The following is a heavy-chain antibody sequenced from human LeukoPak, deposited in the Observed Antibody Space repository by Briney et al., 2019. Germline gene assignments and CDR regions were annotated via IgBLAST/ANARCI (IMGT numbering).Heavy chain of an antibody. CDR3: ARVGGWSNYYYYGMDV. CDR2: IYSGGST. V-gene: IGHV3-53*01. J-gene: IGHJ6*02. D-gene: IGHD6-19*01. Sequence: VRQAPGXGLEWVSVIYSGGSTYYADSVKGRFTISRDNSKNTLYLQMNSLRAEDTAVYYCARVGGWSNYYYYGMDVWGQGTTVTVSS.